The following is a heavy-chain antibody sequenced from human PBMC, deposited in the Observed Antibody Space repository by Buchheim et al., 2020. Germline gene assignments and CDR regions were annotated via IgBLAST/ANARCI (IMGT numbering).Heavy chain of an antibody. CDR1: GGSFSGYY. D-gene: IGHD6-13*01. J-gene: IGHJ1*01. V-gene: IGHV4-34*01. CDR3: ARGTGGSLYSSSWYKH. Sequence: QVQLQQWGAGLLKPSETLSLTCAVYGGSFSGYYWSWIRQPPGKGLEWIGEINHSGSTNYNPSLTIRVTISVDTSKNQFSLKLSSVTAADTAVYYCARGTGGSLYSSSWYKHWGQGTL. CDR2: INHSGST.